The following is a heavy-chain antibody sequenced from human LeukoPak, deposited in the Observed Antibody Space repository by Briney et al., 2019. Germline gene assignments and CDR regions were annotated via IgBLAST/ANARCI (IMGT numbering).Heavy chain of an antibody. D-gene: IGHD2-2*01. CDR1: GYTFTSYG. CDR3: ARDRIGVVPAAIRYYYGMYV. V-gene: IGHV1-18*01. CDR2: SSACNGNT. Sequence: ASVTVSFKASGYTFTSYGISWVRQAPGQGREWMGWSSACNGNTNYAQKLQGRVTMTTDTSTSTAYMELRSLRSDDTAVYYCARDRIGVVPAAIRYYYGMYVWGQGTTVTVSS. J-gene: IGHJ6*02.